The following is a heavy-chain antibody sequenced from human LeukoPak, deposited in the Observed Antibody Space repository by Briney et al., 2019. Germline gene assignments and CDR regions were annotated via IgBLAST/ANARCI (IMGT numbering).Heavy chain of an antibody. D-gene: IGHD3-3*01. V-gene: IGHV3-21*01. CDR3: ARDLRYYDFWSGVTGYYYGMDV. CDR1: GFTFSSYW. J-gene: IGHJ6*02. Sequence: GGSLRLSCAASGFTFSSYWMSWVRQAPGKGLEWVSSISSSSSYIYYADSVKGRFTISRDNAKNSLYLQMNSLRAEDTAVYYCARDLRYYDFWSGVTGYYYGMDVWGQGTTVTVSS. CDR2: ISSSSSYI.